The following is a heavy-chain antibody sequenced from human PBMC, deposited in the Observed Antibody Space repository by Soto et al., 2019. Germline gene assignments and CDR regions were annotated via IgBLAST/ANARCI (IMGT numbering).Heavy chain of an antibody. CDR1: GFTFSSYS. Sequence: EVQLVESGGGLVKPGGSLRLSCAASGFTFSSYSMNWVRQAPGKGLEWVSSISNSSSYIYYADSVKGRFTISRDNAKNSLYLQMNSLRAEDTAVYYCARDIADCTNGVCPDYWGQGTLVTVSS. V-gene: IGHV3-21*01. CDR3: ARDIADCTNGVCPDY. J-gene: IGHJ4*02. CDR2: ISNSSSYI. D-gene: IGHD2-8*01.